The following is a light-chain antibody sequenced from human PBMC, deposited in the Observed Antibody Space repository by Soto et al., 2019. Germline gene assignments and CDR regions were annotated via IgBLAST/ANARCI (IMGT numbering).Light chain of an antibody. Sequence: EIVLTQSPGTLSLSPGERANLSCRASQSGSNNYLDWYQQKPGQAPRLLIYGASTRATGIPDRFSGSGSGTAVTLTISRLAPEDFAVDYCQQYGSSGTFGQGTKVEIK. J-gene: IGKJ1*01. CDR1: QSGSNNY. CDR2: GAS. CDR3: QQYGSSGT. V-gene: IGKV3-20*01.